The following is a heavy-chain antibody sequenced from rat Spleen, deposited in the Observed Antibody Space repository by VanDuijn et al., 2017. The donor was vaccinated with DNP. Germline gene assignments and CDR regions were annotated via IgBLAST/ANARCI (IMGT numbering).Heavy chain of an antibody. CDR1: GFSLPNNN. D-gene: IGHD1-11*01. CDR2: LWTGGSA. Sequence: QVPLKESGPALVPPSQTLTLTCTAPGFSLPNNNVHWVPQPTGKGLEWLGVLWTGGSADYNSALKSRLSISRDTSKSQVFLKMNSLQTEDTAMYFCARWEGINAYWGQGTLVTVSS. CDR3: ARWEGINAY. V-gene: IGHV2-30*01. J-gene: IGHJ3*01.